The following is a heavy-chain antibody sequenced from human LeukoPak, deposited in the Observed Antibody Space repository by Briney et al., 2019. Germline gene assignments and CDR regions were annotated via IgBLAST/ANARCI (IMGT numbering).Heavy chain of an antibody. CDR1: GFMFSSNW. Sequence: GGSLRLSCAASGFMFSSNWMSWVRLAPGKGLEWVANIKEDGTETYYVDSVKGRFTISRDNAKNSLYLQMNSLRVVDTAVYYCAKEGRSLQTYWGQGTLVTVSS. V-gene: IGHV3-7*03. CDR2: IKEDGTET. CDR3: AKEGRSLQTY. J-gene: IGHJ4*02. D-gene: IGHD5-24*01.